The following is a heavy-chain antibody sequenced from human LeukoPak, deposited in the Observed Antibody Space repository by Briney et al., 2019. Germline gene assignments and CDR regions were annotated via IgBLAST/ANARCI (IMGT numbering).Heavy chain of an antibody. CDR1: GASFSGYY. Sequence: KPSETLSLTCAVYGASFSGYYWSWIRQSPGKGLEWIGEINHTGSTTYNPSLKSRVTISVHTSKNQSSLTLRSVTAAATSVYYCAGEWLAQSYFGSWAQGTPVTVSS. D-gene: IGHD6-19*01. V-gene: IGHV4-34*01. CDR3: AGEWLAQSYFGS. J-gene: IGHJ4*02. CDR2: INHTGST.